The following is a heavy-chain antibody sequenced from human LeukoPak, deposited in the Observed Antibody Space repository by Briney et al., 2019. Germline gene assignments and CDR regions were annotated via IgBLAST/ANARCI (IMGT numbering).Heavy chain of an antibody. V-gene: IGHV4-34*01. CDR3: ARAPGSGSEWFDP. D-gene: IGHD3-10*01. J-gene: IGHJ5*02. CDR2: INHSGST. CDR1: GGSFSGYY. Sequence: SKTLSLTCAVYGGSFSGYYWSWIRQPPGKGLEWIGEINHSGSTNYNPSLKSRVTISVDTSKNQFSLKLSSVTAADTAVYYCARAPGSGSEWFDPWGQGTLVTVSS.